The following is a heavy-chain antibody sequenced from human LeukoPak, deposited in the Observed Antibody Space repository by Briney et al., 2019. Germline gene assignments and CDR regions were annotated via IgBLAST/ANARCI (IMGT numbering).Heavy chain of an antibody. CDR1: GFTVSSNS. J-gene: IGHJ3*02. V-gene: IGHV3-53*01. D-gene: IGHD3-22*01. CDR3: ARDPEDYYDSSAYYDSFDI. CDR2: IYTTGRT. Sequence: GGSLRLSCTVSGFTVSSNSMSWVRQAPGKGLEWVSFIYTTGRTHDSDSVKGRFTISRDSSKNTLYLQMNSLRAEDTAVYYCARDPEDYYDSSAYYDSFDIWGQGTMVTVSS.